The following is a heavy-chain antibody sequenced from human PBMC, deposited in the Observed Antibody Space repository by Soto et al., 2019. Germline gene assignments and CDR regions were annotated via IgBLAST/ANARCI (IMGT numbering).Heavy chain of an antibody. D-gene: IGHD1-26*01. CDR3: ARHGPRVWELLQGYFQH. Sequence: QVQLVQSGAEVKKPGSSVKVSCKASGGTFSSYAISWVRQAPGQGLEWMRGIIPIFGTANYAQKFQGRVTITADESTSTAYMELSSLRSEDTAVYYCARHGPRVWELLQGYFQHWGQGTLVTVSS. V-gene: IGHV1-69*01. CDR1: GGTFSSYA. J-gene: IGHJ1*01. CDR2: IIPIFGTA.